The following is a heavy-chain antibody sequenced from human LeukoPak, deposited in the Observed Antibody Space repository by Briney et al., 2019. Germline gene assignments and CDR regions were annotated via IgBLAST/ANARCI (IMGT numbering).Heavy chain of an antibody. CDR2: MHPNSGDT. V-gene: IGHV1-2*02. Sequence: ASVKVSCKASGYTFSSYYIHWVRQAPGQGLEWMTWMHPNSGDTNYAQRFQGRVTMTWDTSISTAYMELSRLTSDDTAVYYCASQLYTYYYDSSGYQAFDYWGQGTLVTVSS. J-gene: IGHJ4*02. CDR1: GYTFSSYY. D-gene: IGHD3-22*01. CDR3: ASQLYTYYYDSSGYQAFDY.